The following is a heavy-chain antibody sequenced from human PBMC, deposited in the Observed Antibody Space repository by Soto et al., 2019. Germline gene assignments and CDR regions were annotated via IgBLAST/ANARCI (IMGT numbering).Heavy chain of an antibody. Sequence: GASVKVSCKASGYTFTSYYMHWVRQAPGQGLEWMGIINPSGGSTSYAQKFQGRVTMTRDTSTSTVYMELSSLRSEDTAVYYCARLPKEGHSSSSDGMDVWGQGTTVTVSS. CDR1: GYTFTSYY. D-gene: IGHD6-6*01. J-gene: IGHJ6*02. CDR2: INPSGGST. CDR3: ARLPKEGHSSSSDGMDV. V-gene: IGHV1-46*01.